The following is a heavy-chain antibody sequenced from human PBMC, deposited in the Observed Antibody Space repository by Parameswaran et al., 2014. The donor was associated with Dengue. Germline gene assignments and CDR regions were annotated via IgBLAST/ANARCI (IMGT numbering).Heavy chain of an antibody. CDR2: ISESSRT. Sequence: WIRQPPGKGLEWVSSISESSRTKYADSVEGRFTISRDNSKTTLYLQMNSLRADDTAVYYCAKDNWNYAAGDGMDVWGQGTTVTVSS. J-gene: IGHJ6*02. CDR3: AKDNWNYAAGDGMDV. D-gene: IGHD1-7*01. V-gene: IGHV3-23*01.